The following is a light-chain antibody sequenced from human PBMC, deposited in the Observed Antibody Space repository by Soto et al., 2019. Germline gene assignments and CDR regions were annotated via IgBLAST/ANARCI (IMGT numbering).Light chain of an antibody. CDR2: DTS. Sequence: EIVLTQSPATLSVSPGERATLSCRASQNVSRFLAWYQRRPGQAPRLVIYDTSKRASDTPARFSGSGSGTDFSLTITSLEPEDFAVYYCQQRGKWPSTFGPGTKVDIK. V-gene: IGKV3-11*01. CDR1: QNVSRF. CDR3: QQRGKWPST. J-gene: IGKJ2*02.